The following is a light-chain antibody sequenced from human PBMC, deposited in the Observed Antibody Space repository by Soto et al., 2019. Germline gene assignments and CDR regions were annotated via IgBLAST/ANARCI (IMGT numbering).Light chain of an antibody. J-gene: IGLJ1*01. CDR2: EVS. V-gene: IGLV2-14*01. CDR3: SSYTSSSTLYV. Sequence: QSALTQPASVSGSPGQSITISCTGTSSDVGGYISVSWYQQHPGKAPKLMIYEVSSRPSGVSNRFSGSKSGNTASLTISGLQAEDEADYYCSSYTSSSTLYVFGTGTKVTVL. CDR1: SSDVGGYIS.